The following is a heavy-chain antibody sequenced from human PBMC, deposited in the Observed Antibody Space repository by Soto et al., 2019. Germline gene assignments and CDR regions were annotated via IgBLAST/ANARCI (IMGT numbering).Heavy chain of an antibody. CDR3: ARGLRYCSGGSCYSLPVY. Sequence: PGGSLGLSCAASGFTFSSYAMHWVRQAPGKGLEWVSVISHDGSNKYYTDSVKGRFTISRDNAKNSLYLQMNSLRAEDTAVYYCARGLRYCSGGSCYSLPVYWGQGTLVTVSS. CDR1: GFTFSSYA. J-gene: IGHJ4*02. D-gene: IGHD2-15*01. CDR2: ISHDGSNK. V-gene: IGHV3-30*03.